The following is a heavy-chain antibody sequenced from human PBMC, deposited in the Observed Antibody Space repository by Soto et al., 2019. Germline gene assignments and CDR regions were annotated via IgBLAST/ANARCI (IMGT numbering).Heavy chain of an antibody. D-gene: IGHD2-2*01. CDR1: GFPFKNYA. Sequence: EVQLLESGGGLVPPGESLKLACAASGFPFKNYAMSWVRQAPGKGLEWVSTTGGGIGPYYADSVKGRFTISRDKPRSTLYLQMNSLRVADTAIYFCAKMPDGDNSTSPYGWGPGTLVTVSS. V-gene: IGHV3-23*01. J-gene: IGHJ4*02. CDR2: TGGGIGP. CDR3: AKMPDGDNSTSPYG.